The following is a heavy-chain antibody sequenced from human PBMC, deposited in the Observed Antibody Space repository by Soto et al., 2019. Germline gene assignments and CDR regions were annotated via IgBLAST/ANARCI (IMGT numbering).Heavy chain of an antibody. CDR2: IGGSGGGT. J-gene: IGHJ4*02. V-gene: IGHV3-23*01. D-gene: IGHD3-22*01. Sequence: EVQLLESGGGLVQPGGSLRLSCAASGFTFSSYAMSWVRQAPGKGLEWVSAIGGSGGGTYYADSVKGRVTISRDKSKNTLYLQMNSLRAEDTAVYYCAKGGPYYYDSSGYYDYWGLGTLVTVSS. CDR1: GFTFSSYA. CDR3: AKGGPYYYDSSGYYDY.